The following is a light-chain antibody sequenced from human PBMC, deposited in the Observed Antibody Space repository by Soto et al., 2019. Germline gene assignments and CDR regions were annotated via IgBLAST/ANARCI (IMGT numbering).Light chain of an antibody. CDR3: NSYTSTGTWV. CDR1: SSDVGGSNY. J-gene: IGLJ3*02. CDR2: EVS. Sequence: QSALTQPASVSGSPGQSITISCSGTSSDVGGSNYVSWYQQYPGKVPKVIIYEVSNWPSGVSNRFSGSKSDNTASLTISGLQAEDEADYYCNSYTSTGTWVFGGGTKLTVL. V-gene: IGLV2-14*01.